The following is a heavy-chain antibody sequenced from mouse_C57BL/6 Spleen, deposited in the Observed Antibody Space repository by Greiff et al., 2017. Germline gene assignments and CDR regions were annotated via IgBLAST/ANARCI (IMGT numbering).Heavy chain of an antibody. V-gene: IGHV5-17*01. CDR1: GFTFSDYG. D-gene: IGHD1-1*01. Sequence: EVNVVESGGGLVKPGGSLKLSCAASGFTFSDYGMHWVRQAPEKGLEWVAYISSGSSTIYYADTVKGRFTISRDNAKNTLFLQMTSLRSEDTAMYYCARLYGSSPAWFAYWGQGTLVTVSA. CDR2: ISSGSSTI. CDR3: ARLYGSSPAWFAY. J-gene: IGHJ3*01.